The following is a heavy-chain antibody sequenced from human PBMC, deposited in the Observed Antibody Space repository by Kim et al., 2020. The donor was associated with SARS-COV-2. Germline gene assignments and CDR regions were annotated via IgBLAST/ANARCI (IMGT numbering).Heavy chain of an antibody. D-gene: IGHD6-13*01. CDR1: GFTFSSYD. V-gene: IGHV3-13*04. Sequence: GGSLRLSCAASGFTFSSYDMHWVRQATGKGLEWVSAIGTAGDTYYPGSVKGRFTISRENAKNSLYLQMNSLRAGDTAVYYCARSYSSSWYGDYYYYYGMDVWGQRTTVTVSS. J-gene: IGHJ6*02. CDR2: IGTAGDT. CDR3: ARSYSSSWYGDYYYYYGMDV.